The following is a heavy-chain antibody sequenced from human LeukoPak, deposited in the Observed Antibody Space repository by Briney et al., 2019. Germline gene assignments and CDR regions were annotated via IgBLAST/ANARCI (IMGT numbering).Heavy chain of an antibody. CDR1: GYTFTSSG. Sequence: ASVKVSCKASGYTFTSSGISWVRQAPGQGLEWMGIINPSGGSTSYAQKFQGRVTMTRDMSTSTVYMELSSLRSEDTAVYYCASGSSSFDYWGQGTLVTVSS. CDR3: ASGSSSFDY. V-gene: IGHV1-46*01. J-gene: IGHJ4*02. D-gene: IGHD6-13*01. CDR2: INPSGGST.